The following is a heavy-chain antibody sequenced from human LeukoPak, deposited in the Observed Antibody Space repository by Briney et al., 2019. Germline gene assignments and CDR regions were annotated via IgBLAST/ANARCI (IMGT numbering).Heavy chain of an antibody. J-gene: IGHJ4*02. V-gene: IGHV1-46*03. CDR2: INPSGGNT. D-gene: IGHD5-18*01. Sequence: ASVKVSCKASGYTFTTYYMHWVRQAPGQGLEWMGMINPSGGNTSYAQKFQGRVTMTRDTSTSTVYVELSSLRSDDTAVYYCARIVDTTMIISYWGQGTLVTVSS. CDR3: ARIVDTTMIISY. CDR1: GYTFTTYY.